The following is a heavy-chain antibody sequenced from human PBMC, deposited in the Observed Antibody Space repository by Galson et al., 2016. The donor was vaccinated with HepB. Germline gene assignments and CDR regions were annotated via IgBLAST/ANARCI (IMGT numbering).Heavy chain of an antibody. CDR2: IWFDGSNK. CDR3: ARSSGYYYPYIDH. D-gene: IGHD3-22*01. CDR1: GFTLSSYG. Sequence: SLRLSCAASGFTLSSYGMHWVRQAPGKGLEWVAAIWFDGSNKYYADSVRGRFTISRDNSKNTLYLQMNSLRAEDTAVYYYARSSGYYYPYIDHWGQGTLVTVSS. J-gene: IGHJ4*02. V-gene: IGHV3-33*01.